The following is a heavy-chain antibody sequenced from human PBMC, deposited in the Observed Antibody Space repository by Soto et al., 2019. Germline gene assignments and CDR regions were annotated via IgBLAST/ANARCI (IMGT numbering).Heavy chain of an antibody. CDR1: GFTFNTYN. V-gene: IGHV3-48*02. Sequence: XGSLRLSCTASGFTFNTYNMNWVRQAPGKGLEWVSYISSSSYTIKYADSVEGRFTVSRDNGKKSLYLQMNSLRDEDTAVYFCAREISLSAGSYFDYWGQGTLVTVSS. J-gene: IGHJ4*02. CDR3: AREISLSAGSYFDY. CDR2: ISSSSYTI. D-gene: IGHD3-10*01.